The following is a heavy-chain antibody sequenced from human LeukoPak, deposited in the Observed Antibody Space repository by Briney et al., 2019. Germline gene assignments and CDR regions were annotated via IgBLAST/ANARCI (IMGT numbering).Heavy chain of an antibody. CDR1: GFTLSSYG. Sequence: SGGTLRLSCAASGFTLSSYGMTWVRQAPGKGLEWVSSISGGGYSTYYADSVKGRFTISRDNSKNTLYLQMNSLRAEDTAVYYCAKDLPENYDYVWGTRGPWDYWGQGTLVTVSS. CDR3: AKDLPENYDYVWGTRGPWDY. CDR2: ISGGGYST. V-gene: IGHV3-23*01. D-gene: IGHD3-16*01. J-gene: IGHJ4*02.